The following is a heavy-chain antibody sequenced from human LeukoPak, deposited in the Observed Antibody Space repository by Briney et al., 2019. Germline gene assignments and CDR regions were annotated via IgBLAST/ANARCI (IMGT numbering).Heavy chain of an antibody. V-gene: IGHV4-59*01. D-gene: IGHD3-3*01. J-gene: IGHJ5*02. CDR3: ARGTDYDFFNWFDP. Sequence: SETLSLTCTVSGGSISSYYWSWIRQPPGKGLEWLGYIYYSGSTNYNPSLKSRVTISVDTSKNQFSLKLSSVTAADTAVYYCARGTDYDFFNWFDPWGQGTLVTVSS. CDR2: IYYSGST. CDR1: GGSISSYY.